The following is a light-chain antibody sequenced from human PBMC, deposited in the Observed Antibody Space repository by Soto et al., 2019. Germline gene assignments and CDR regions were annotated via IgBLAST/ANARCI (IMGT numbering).Light chain of an antibody. CDR2: EVS. V-gene: IGLV2-14*01. CDR1: SSDVGGYNY. CDR3: SSYTSSSTNI. J-gene: IGLJ1*01. Sequence: QPGLSQPASVSGSPGHSITISCTGTSSDVGGYNYVSWYQQHPGKAPKLMIYEVSNRPSGVSNRFSGSKSGNTASLTISGLQAEEEADYYCSSYTSSSTNIFGTGTKVTVL.